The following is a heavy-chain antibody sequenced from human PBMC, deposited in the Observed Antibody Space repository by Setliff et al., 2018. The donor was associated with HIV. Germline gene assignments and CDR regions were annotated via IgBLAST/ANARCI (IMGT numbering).Heavy chain of an antibody. V-gene: IGHV4-59*01. J-gene: IGHJ4*02. D-gene: IGHD3-3*01. Sequence: SETLSLTCTVSGVSISNYYWSWIRQPPGKGLKWIGYMYYSGNTNYNPSLKSRVTISVDTSKSQFSLKLNSVTAADTAVYYCARDQSDWFYWGQGTLVTVSS. CDR3: ARDQSDWFY. CDR1: GVSISNYY. CDR2: MYYSGNT.